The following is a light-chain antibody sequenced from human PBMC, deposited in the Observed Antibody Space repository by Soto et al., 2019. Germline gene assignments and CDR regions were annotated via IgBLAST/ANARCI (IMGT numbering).Light chain of an antibody. CDR2: EAS. CDR3: QQCATSPLT. CDR1: QSVTKNY. V-gene: IGKV3-20*01. Sequence: EIVLTQSPGTLSLSPGERATLSCRASQSVTKNYLAWYQQKPGQAPRLLIDEASRRATGIPDRFSGSGSGTDFTLTISRLEPEDSAVYYCQQCATSPLTFGQGTKVEIK. J-gene: IGKJ1*01.